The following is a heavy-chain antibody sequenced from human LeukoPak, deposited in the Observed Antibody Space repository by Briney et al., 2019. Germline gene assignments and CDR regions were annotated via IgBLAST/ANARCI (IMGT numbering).Heavy chain of an antibody. CDR1: GFTFSSYS. CDR2: ISSSTSTI. J-gene: IGHJ4*02. CDR3: ARSRYDTSGYYAHYFDS. D-gene: IGHD3-22*01. Sequence: GGSLRLSCAASGFTFSSYSMNWVRQAPGKGLEWVSYISSSTSTIYYADSVKGRFTISRDNAKNSLYLQMNSLRAEDTAVYYCARSRYDTSGYYAHYFDSWGQGTLVTVSS. V-gene: IGHV3-48*04.